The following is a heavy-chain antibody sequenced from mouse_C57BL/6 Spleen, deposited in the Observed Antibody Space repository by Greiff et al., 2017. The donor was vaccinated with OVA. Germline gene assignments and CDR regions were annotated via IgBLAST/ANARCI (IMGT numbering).Heavy chain of an antibody. CDR1: GYTFTSYG. CDR2: IYPRSGNT. CDR3: ARTYYDYDEGAY. J-gene: IGHJ3*01. D-gene: IGHD2-4*01. V-gene: IGHV1-81*01. Sequence: VQLQESGAELARPGASVKLSCKASGYTFTSYGISWVKQRTGQGLEWIGEIYPRSGNTYYNEKFKGKATLTADKSSSTAYMELRSLTSEDSAVYFCARTYYDYDEGAYWGQGTLVTVSA.